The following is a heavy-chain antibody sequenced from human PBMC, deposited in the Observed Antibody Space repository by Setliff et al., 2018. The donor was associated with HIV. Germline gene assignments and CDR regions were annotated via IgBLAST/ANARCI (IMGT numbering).Heavy chain of an antibody. J-gene: IGHJ4*02. CDR1: GGTISNNNYH. D-gene: IGHD3-10*01. CDR2: IYYLGNT. CDR3: ARLFSGSPGDY. Sequence: SETLSLTCSVSGGTISNNNYHWGCIRQPPGEGLEWIGSIYYLGNTYYNPSLKSRLTISVDTSRNLFSLHLSSVTAADTAVYYCARLFSGSPGDYWGQGTLVTVSS. V-gene: IGHV4-39*01.